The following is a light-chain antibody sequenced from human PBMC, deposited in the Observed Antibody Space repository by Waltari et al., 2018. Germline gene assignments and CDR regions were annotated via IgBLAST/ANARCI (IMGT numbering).Light chain of an antibody. CDR1: SSAVGGYNY. V-gene: IGLV2-14*01. Sequence: QSALTQPASVSGSPGPSITISCTGTSSAVGGYNYVSWYQQHPGKAPKLLIYEVRNRPSGVSNRFSGSKSGNTASLTISGLQAEDEADYYCSSYTSSSTLVVFGGGTKLTVL. CDR2: EVR. CDR3: SSYTSSSTLVV. J-gene: IGLJ2*01.